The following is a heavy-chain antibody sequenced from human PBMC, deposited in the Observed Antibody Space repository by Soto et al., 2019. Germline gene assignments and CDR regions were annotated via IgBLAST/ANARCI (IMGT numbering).Heavy chain of an antibody. V-gene: IGHV3-23*01. CDR3: ARSMRTSDY. CDR1: GFTFSSYA. CDR2: ISANGGGT. J-gene: IGHJ4*02. Sequence: GGSLRLSCAASGFTFSSYAITWVRQAPGKGLEWVSSISANGGGTYYADSVKGRFTISRDNSKNTLYLQMNSLRAEDTAVYFCARSMRTSDYWGQGTLVTVSS.